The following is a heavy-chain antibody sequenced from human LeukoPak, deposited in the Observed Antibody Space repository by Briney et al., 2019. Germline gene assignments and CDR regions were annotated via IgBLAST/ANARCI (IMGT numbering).Heavy chain of an antibody. J-gene: IGHJ6*02. CDR1: GGSISSSSYY. D-gene: IGHD3-10*01. V-gene: IGHV4-39*07. Sequence: SETLSLTCTVSGGSISSSSYYWGWIRQPPGRGREWIGSIYYSGSTYYNPSLKSRVTISVDTSKNHFSLNLSSVTAADTAVYYCARVEGGVRGVMLYGMDVWGQGTTVTVSS. CDR2: IYYSGST. CDR3: ARVEGGVRGVMLYGMDV.